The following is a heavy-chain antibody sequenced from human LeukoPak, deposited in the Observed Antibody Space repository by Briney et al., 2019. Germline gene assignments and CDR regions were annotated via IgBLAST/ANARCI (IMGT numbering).Heavy chain of an antibody. V-gene: IGHV4-34*01. CDR1: GGSFSGYY. CDR3: ARSRTYYYGMDV. CDR2: INHSGST. J-gene: IGHJ6*02. Sequence: SETLSLTCALYGGSFSGYYWSWIRQPPGKGLEWIGEINHSGSTNYNPSLKSRVTISVDTSKHQFSLKLSSVTAVDTTVYYSARSRTYYYGMDVCGQGTTVTVSS.